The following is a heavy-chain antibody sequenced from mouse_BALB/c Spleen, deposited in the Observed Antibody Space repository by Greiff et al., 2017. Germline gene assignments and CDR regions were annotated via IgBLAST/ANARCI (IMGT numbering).Heavy chain of an antibody. V-gene: IGHV2-6-7*01. CDR3: ARAFDYYGSMDY. D-gene: IGHD1-1*01. J-gene: IGHJ4*01. CDR2: IWGDGST. CDR1: GFSLTGYG. Sequence: QVQLKESGPGLVAPSQSLSITCTASGFSLTGYGVNWVRQPPGKGPEWLGMIWGDGSTDYTSALKSRLSISKDNSKSQVFLKMNSLQTDDTARYDCARAFDYYGSMDYGGQGTSVTVSS.